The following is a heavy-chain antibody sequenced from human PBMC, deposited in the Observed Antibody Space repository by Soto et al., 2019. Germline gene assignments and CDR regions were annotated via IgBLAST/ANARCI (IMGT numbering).Heavy chain of an antibody. CDR2: INHSGST. V-gene: IGHV4-34*01. D-gene: IGHD3-22*01. CDR3: ARERYYYDSSGYYLRRSDFDY. J-gene: IGHJ4*02. CDR1: GGSFSGYY. Sequence: QVQLQQWGAGLLKPSETLSLTCAVYGGSFSGYYWSWIRQPPGKGLEWIGEINHSGSTNYNPSLKSRVTISVDTSKNQFSLKLSSVTAADTAVYYCARERYYYDSSGYYLRRSDFDYWGQGTLVTVSS.